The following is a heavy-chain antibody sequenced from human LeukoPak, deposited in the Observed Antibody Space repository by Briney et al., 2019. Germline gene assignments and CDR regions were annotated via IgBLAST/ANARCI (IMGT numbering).Heavy chain of an antibody. CDR3: ARGIYGGNSGGLDY. Sequence: AAVKVSCKASGYTFTCYYMHWVRQAPGQGLEWMGWINPNSGGTNYAQKFQGWVTMTRDTSISTAYMELSRLRSDDPAVYYCARGIYGGNSGGLDYWGQGTLVTVSS. D-gene: IGHD4-23*01. CDR1: GYTFTCYY. V-gene: IGHV1-2*04. CDR2: INPNSGGT. J-gene: IGHJ4*02.